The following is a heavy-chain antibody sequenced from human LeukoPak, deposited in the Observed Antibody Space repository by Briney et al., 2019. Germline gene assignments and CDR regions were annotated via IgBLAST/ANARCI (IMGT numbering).Heavy chain of an antibody. CDR3: ASSVVATTRPFDY. CDR2: IGSSSSYI. Sequence: PGGSLRLSCAASGFTFSSYSMNWVRQAPGKGLEWVSSIGSSSSYIYYADSVKGRFTISRDNAKNSLYLQMNSLRAEDTAVYYCASSVVATTRPFDYWGQGTLVTVSS. J-gene: IGHJ4*02. CDR1: GFTFSSYS. D-gene: IGHD5-12*01. V-gene: IGHV3-21*01.